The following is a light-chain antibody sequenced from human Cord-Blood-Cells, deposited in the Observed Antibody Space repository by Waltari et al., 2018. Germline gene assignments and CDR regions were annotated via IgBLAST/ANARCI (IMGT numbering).Light chain of an antibody. V-gene: IGKV1-39*01. J-gene: IGKJ1*01. Sequence: DIQRTQSPSSLSASVGDRVTITCRASQSISSYLHWYQQKPGKAPTLLIYAASTLQSGVTSRFSGSGSGTDFTLTISSRQPEDFATYYCQQSYSTPWTFGQGTKVEIK. CDR1: QSISSY. CDR3: QQSYSTPWT. CDR2: AAS.